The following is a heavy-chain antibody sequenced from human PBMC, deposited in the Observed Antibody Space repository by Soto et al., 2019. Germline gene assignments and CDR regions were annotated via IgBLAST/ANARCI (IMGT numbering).Heavy chain of an antibody. J-gene: IGHJ6*02. Sequence: SLRLSCAASGFTFSSYAMHWVRQAPGKGLEWVAVISYDGSNKYYADSVKGRFTISRDNSKNTLYLQMNSLRAEDTAVYYCARDLVAARSHYYYYYYGMDVWGQGTTVTVSS. V-gene: IGHV3-30-3*01. D-gene: IGHD6-6*01. CDR3: ARDLVAARSHYYYYYYGMDV. CDR1: GFTFSSYA. CDR2: ISYDGSNK.